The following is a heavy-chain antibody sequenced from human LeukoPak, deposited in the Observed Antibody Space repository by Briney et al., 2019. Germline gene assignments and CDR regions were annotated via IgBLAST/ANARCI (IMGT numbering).Heavy chain of an antibody. CDR1: GYGFTSYW. D-gene: IGHD2-15*01. CDR2: IYPGDSDT. V-gene: IGHV5-51*01. Sequence: GESLKISCKGSGYGFTSYWIGWVRQMPGKGLEWMGIIYPGDSDTRYSPSFQGQVTISADKSISTAYLQWSSLKASDTAMYYCARSPYCSGGSCYLDYWGQGTLVTVSS. J-gene: IGHJ4*02. CDR3: ARSPYCSGGSCYLDY.